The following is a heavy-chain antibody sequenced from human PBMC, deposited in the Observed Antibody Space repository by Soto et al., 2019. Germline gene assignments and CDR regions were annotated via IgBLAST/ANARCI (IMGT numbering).Heavy chain of an antibody. CDR3: ARHRDSGPVDY. J-gene: IGHJ4*02. CDR2: IKKDGSEK. Sequence: EVQLVASGGGLVQPGGSLRLSCAASGFSFSSYWMTWVRQAPGKGLEWVANIKKDGSEKYYVDSVKGRFTISRDNAKNQIQLQLNSLLAEDTAVYSCARHRDSGPVDYWGQGTLVTVSS. CDR1: GFSFSSYW. V-gene: IGHV3-7*01. D-gene: IGHD2-8*02.